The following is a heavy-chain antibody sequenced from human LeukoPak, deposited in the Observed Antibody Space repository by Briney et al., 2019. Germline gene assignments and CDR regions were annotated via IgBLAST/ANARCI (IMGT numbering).Heavy chain of an antibody. D-gene: IGHD1-26*01. CDR2: IRTKPYGGTT. CDR1: GFTFGDYA. J-gene: IGHJ4*02. Sequence: GGSLRLSCSTSGFTFGDYAMSWFRQAPGKGLEWVGFIRTKPYGGTTEDAASVRGRFTISRDDSKSITYLQMNSLKTEDTAVYYCTRAGWQLIEVGFDSWGQGTLVTVSS. V-gene: IGHV3-49*03. CDR3: TRAGWQLIEVGFDS.